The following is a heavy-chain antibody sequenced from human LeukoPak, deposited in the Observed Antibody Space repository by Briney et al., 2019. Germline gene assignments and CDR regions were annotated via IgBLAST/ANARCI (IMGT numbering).Heavy chain of an antibody. CDR2: IYSGGST. Sequence: GGSLRLSCAASGFTVSSNYMSWVRQAPGKGLEWVSVIYSGGSTYYADSVKGRFTISRDNAKNSLYLQMNSLRAEDTAVYYCARVKIASYAFDIWGQGTMVTVSS. J-gene: IGHJ3*02. V-gene: IGHV3-66*01. CDR3: ARVKIASYAFDI. CDR1: GFTVSSNY. D-gene: IGHD2-15*01.